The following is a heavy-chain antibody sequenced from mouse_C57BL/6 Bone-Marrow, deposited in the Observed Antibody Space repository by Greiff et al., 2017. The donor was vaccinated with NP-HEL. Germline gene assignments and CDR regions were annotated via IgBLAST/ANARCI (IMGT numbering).Heavy chain of an antibody. CDR3: ARWNYESSFAY. J-gene: IGHJ3*01. CDR1: GYAFTNYL. V-gene: IGHV1-54*01. Sequence: VQLQQSGAELVRPGTSVKVSCKASGYAFTNYLIEWVKQRPGQGLEWIGVINPGSGDTNYTEKFKGKATLTADKSSSTAYMQLSSLTSEDSAVYVCARWNYESSFAYWGQGTLVTVSA. D-gene: IGHD2-4*01. CDR2: INPGSGDT.